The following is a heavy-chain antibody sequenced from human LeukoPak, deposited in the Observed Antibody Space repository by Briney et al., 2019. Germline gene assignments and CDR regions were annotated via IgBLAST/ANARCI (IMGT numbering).Heavy chain of an antibody. CDR2: MNPNSGNT. CDR3: ARAGYSSGWYRGYYYYYMDV. Sequence: ASVKVSCKASGYAFTSYDINWVRQATGQGLEWMGWMNPNSGNTGYAQKFQGRVTMTRNTSISTAYMELRSLRSDDTAVYYCARAGYSSGWYRGYYYYYMDVWGKGTTVTVSS. D-gene: IGHD6-19*01. CDR1: GYAFTSYD. V-gene: IGHV1-8*02. J-gene: IGHJ6*03.